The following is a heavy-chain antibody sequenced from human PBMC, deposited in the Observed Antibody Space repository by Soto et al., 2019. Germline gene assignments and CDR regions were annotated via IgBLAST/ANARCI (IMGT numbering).Heavy chain of an antibody. Sequence: LSLTCSVSGVSMTSSSYYWGWIRQSPGRGLEWLGSINYRGYTDYNTALRSRLTISVDTSKSQISLRLSSVTASDTSVYYCARQLIMTPLEARPWKFDSWGQGILVTVS. CDR3: ARQLIMTPLEARPWKFDS. CDR1: GVSMTSSSYY. D-gene: IGHD6-6*01. V-gene: IGHV4-39*01. CDR2: INYRGYT. J-gene: IGHJ4*02.